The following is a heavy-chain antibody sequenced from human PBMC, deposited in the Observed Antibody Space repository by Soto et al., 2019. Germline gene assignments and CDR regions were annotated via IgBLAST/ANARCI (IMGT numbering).Heavy chain of an antibody. CDR2: MNPNSGNT. CDR3: ARVIDPYYYYGMDV. D-gene: IGHD3-9*01. V-gene: IGHV1-8*01. J-gene: IGHJ6*02. Sequence: QVQLVQSGAEVKKPGASVKVSCKASGYTFTSYDINWVRQATGQGLEWMGWMNPNSGNTGYAHKFQGRVTMTRNTSISTAYMELSSLRSEDTAVYYCARVIDPYYYYGMDVWGQGTTVTVS. CDR1: GYTFTSYD.